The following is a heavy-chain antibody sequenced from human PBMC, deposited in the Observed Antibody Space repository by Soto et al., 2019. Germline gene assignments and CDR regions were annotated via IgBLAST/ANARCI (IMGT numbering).Heavy chain of an antibody. J-gene: IGHJ4*02. CDR1: GGSISSYY. D-gene: IGHD2-15*01. Sequence: SETLSLTCTVPGGSISSYYWSWIRQPPGKGLEWIGYIYYSGSTNYNPSLKSRVTISVDTSKNQFSLKLSSVTAADTDAYYCARGSIGGFDYWGQGTLVTVSS. CDR3: ARGSIGGFDY. CDR2: IYYSGST. V-gene: IGHV4-59*01.